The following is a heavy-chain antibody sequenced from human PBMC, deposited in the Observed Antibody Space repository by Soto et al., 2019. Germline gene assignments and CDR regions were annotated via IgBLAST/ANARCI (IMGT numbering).Heavy chain of an antibody. CDR3: AQYGGLPIYYYYYGMDV. V-gene: IGHV3-23*01. CDR2: ISGSGGRT. J-gene: IGHJ6*02. D-gene: IGHD4-17*01. CDR1: GFTVSSYA. Sequence: EVQLLESGGGLVQPGGSLRLSCAASGFTVSSYAMSWVRQAPGKGREWVSAISGSGGRTYYADSVKGRFTISRDNTKNTLDLQMTSLTAEDAGVYDCAQYGGLPIYYYYYGMDVWGQGSTVTVSS.